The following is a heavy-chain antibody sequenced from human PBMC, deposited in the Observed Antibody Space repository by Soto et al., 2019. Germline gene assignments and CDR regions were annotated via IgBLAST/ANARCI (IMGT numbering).Heavy chain of an antibody. V-gene: IGHV1-18*01. D-gene: IGHD3-22*01. CDR1: GYTFTIYG. J-gene: IGHJ6*02. CDR2: ISAYDGNT. Sequence: ASVKVSCTDSGYTFTIYGIDWVRQAPGQGLEWLGWISAYDGNTKYAQILQGRVSLTTDTSTNTAYMELRSLRSDDTAMYFCARGGYYDSSGSRNYYYYGMNVWGQGTTVTVSS. CDR3: ARGGYYDSSGSRNYYYYGMNV.